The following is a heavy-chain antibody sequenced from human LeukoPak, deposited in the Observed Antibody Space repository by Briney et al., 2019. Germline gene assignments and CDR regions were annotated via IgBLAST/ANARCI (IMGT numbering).Heavy chain of an antibody. CDR1: GFTFSSYW. D-gene: IGHD1-14*01. Sequence: GGSLRLSCAASGFTFSSYWMHWARQAPGKGLVWVSRINSDGSSTSYADSVKGRFTISRDNAKNSLYLQMNSLRAEDTAVYYCARSPAGANYYLDVWGKGTTVTISS. V-gene: IGHV3-74*01. CDR3: ARSPAGANYYLDV. CDR2: INSDGSST. J-gene: IGHJ6*03.